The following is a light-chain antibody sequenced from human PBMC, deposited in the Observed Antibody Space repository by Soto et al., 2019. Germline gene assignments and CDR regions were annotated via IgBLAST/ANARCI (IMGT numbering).Light chain of an antibody. CDR1: QSISSW. CDR2: KAS. CDR3: QQDNSYSRT. Sequence: DIQMTQSPSTLSASVGDRVTITCRASQSISSWLAWYQQKPGKAPKLLIYKASSLESGVPSRFSGSGSGTEFPLTISSLQPDDFATYYCQQDNSYSRTFGQGTKLEIK. V-gene: IGKV1-5*03. J-gene: IGKJ2*01.